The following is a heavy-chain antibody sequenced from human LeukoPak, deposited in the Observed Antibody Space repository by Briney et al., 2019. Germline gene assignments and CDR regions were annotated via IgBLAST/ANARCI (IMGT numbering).Heavy chain of an antibody. CDR1: GFIFNNYG. Sequence: GRSLRLSCAASGFIFNNYGMHWVRQAPGKGLEWVAVISYDGSNKYYADSVKGRFTISRDNSKNTLYLQMNSLRVEDTAVYYCARDIVVVPAGLYYYVMDVWGQGTTVTVSS. CDR3: ARDIVVVPAGLYYYVMDV. CDR2: ISYDGSNK. V-gene: IGHV3-30*03. D-gene: IGHD2-2*01. J-gene: IGHJ6*02.